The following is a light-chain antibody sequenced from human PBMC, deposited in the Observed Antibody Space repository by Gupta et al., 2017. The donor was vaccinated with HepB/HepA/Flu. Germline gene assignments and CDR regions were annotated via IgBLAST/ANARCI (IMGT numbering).Light chain of an antibody. Sequence: DIQMTQSSSAVSASVGDRITITVRASQSISTYLNWYQQKSEKVPKLLIYGASSLQSGVPSRFSGSGSGTDFTLTITMLQPADFTTYYCQQSYSITWTFGQGTKLELK. V-gene: IGKV1-39*01. CDR1: QSISTY. J-gene: IGKJ1*01. CDR2: GAS. CDR3: QQSYSITWT.